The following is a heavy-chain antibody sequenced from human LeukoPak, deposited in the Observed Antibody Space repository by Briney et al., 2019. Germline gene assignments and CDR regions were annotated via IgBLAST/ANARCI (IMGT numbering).Heavy chain of an antibody. D-gene: IGHD6-13*01. V-gene: IGHV3-64*01. CDR3: ARGPDSSSWTIYYYYYGMDV. Sequence: GGSLRLSCAASGFTFSSYAMPWVRQAPGKGLEYVSAISSNGGSTYYANSVKGRFTISRDNSKNTLYLQMGSLRAEDMAVYYCARGPDSSSWTIYYYYYGMDVWGQGTTVTVSS. CDR1: GFTFSSYA. J-gene: IGHJ6*02. CDR2: ISSNGGST.